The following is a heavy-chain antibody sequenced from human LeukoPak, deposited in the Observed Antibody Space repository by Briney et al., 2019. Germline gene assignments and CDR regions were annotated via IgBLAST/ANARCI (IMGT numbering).Heavy chain of an antibody. J-gene: IGHJ4*02. CDR2: ISSSGSTI. Sequence: GGSLRLSCAASGFTFSSYEMNWVRQAPGKGLEWLSYISSSGSTIYYADSVKVRFTISRDNAKNSLYLQMNSLRAEDTAVYYRARVTRQYYDSSGYYPHSDYWGQGTLVTVSS. V-gene: IGHV3-48*03. D-gene: IGHD3-22*01. CDR1: GFTFSSYE. CDR3: ARVTRQYYDSSGYYPHSDY.